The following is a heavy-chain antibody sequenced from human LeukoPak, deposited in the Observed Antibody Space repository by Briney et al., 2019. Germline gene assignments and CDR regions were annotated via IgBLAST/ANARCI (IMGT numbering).Heavy chain of an antibody. V-gene: IGHV3-74*01. CDR3: ARDFLSYPDY. J-gene: IGHJ4*02. CDR2: INTDGSST. CDR1: GFTFSSYW. D-gene: IGHD3-16*02. Sequence: GGSLRLSCAASGFTFSSYWMHWVRQPPGKGLVWVSRINTDGSSTSYADSVEGRFTISRDNTKNTLYLQMNSLRAEDTAVYYCARDFLSYPDYWGQGTLVTVFS.